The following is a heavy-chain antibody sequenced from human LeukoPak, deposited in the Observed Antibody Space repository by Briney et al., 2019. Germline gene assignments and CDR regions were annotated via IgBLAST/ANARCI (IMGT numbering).Heavy chain of an antibody. CDR2: ISSSSSYI. Sequence: GGSLRLSCAASGFTFSSYSMNWVRQAPGKGLEWVSSISSSSSYIYYADSVKGRFTISRDNAKNSLYLQMNSLRAEDTAVYYCARDLGEEIFDYWGQGTLGTVSS. CDR1: GFTFSSYS. CDR3: ARDLGEEIFDY. D-gene: IGHD3-10*01. V-gene: IGHV3-21*01. J-gene: IGHJ4*02.